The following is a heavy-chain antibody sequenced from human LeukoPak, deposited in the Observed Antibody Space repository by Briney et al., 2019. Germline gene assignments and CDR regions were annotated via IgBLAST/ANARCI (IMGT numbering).Heavy chain of an antibody. CDR1: GFXFNTYG. CDR2: ISYDGSNK. Sequence: GGSLRLSCAASGFXFNTYGMHWVRQAPGKGLEWVAVISYDGSNKYSADSVKGRFTISRDNSKNTVYLQMNSLRAEDTAVYYCATDHGFHYGAYFDYWGQGTLVTVSS. J-gene: IGHJ4*02. V-gene: IGHV3-30*03. D-gene: IGHD4-17*01. CDR3: ATDHGFHYGAYFDY.